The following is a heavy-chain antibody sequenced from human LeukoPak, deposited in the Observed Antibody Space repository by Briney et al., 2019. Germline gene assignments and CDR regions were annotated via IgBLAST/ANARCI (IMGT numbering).Heavy chain of an antibody. Sequence: GGSLRLSCAASGFTFSSYWMTWVRQAPGKGLEWVSTISGGGGSTYYADSVKGRFTISRDNSKNTLYLQVNSLRAEDTAVYYCAKGGKWDVTPFDYWGQGTLVTVSS. J-gene: IGHJ4*02. D-gene: IGHD1-26*01. V-gene: IGHV3-23*01. CDR1: GFTFSSYW. CDR2: ISGGGGST. CDR3: AKGGKWDVTPFDY.